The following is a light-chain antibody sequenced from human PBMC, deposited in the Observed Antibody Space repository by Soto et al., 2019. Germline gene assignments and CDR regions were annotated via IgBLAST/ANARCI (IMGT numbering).Light chain of an antibody. CDR3: QQYNTFWT. CDR2: DAS. CDR1: KNINTW. J-gene: IGKJ1*01. V-gene: IGKV1-5*01. Sequence: DIQMTQSPSTLSASVGDSVTITCRASKNINTWVAWYQQKPGKXPXXLIYDASSLESGVPSRVTGNGSGTDFPLPFSSLQPDDFATYDCQQYNTFWTFGPGTKV.